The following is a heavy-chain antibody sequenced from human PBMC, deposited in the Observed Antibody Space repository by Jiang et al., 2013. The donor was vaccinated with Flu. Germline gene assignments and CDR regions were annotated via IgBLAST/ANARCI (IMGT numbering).Heavy chain of an antibody. V-gene: IGHV4-31*02. J-gene: IGHJ4*02. CDR2: SLHGST. Sequence: KGLSGLGTSLHGSTYXNRPSTSRVTISVDTSKNQFSLKLSSVTAADTAVYYCARVNKQLVFFDYWGQGTLVTVSS. CDR3: ARVNKQLVFFDY. D-gene: IGHD6-13*01.